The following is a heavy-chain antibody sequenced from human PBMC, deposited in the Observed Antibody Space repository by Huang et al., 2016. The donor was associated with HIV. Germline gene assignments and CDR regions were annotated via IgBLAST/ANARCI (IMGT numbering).Heavy chain of an antibody. V-gene: IGHV1-18*01. D-gene: IGHD3-3*01. CDR2: ISVYKGDT. J-gene: IGHJ6*03. CDR1: NYNFGSHG. CDR3: ARSGFGVVITTTLDYYYMDV. Sequence: QVQLVQSGAEVKKPGASVKVSCEASNYNFGSHGISWVGQAPGQGLEWRGWISVYKGDTKSAQKFQGRGTMTRETSTRTAYMELTSLRFDDTAVYYCARSGFGVVITTTLDYYYMDVWGTGTTVTVSS.